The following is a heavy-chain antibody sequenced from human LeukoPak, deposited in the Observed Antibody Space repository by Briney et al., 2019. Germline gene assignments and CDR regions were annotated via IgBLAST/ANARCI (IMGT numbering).Heavy chain of an antibody. V-gene: IGHV3-23*01. CDR1: GFTFDDYA. Sequence: GRSLRLSCAASGFTFDDYAMHWVRQAPGKGLEWVSAISGSGGSTYYADSVKGRFTISRDNSKNTLYLQMNSLRAEDTAVYYCAKGFVGYGSGSYYIPRIVYGMDVWGQGTTVTVSS. CDR3: AKGFVGYGSGSYYIPRIVYGMDV. J-gene: IGHJ6*02. CDR2: ISGSGGST. D-gene: IGHD3-10*01.